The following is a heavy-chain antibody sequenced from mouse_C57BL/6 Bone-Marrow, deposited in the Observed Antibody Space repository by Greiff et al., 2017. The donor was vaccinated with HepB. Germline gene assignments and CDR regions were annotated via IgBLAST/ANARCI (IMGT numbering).Heavy chain of an antibody. V-gene: IGHV14-3*01. CDR1: GFNIKNYY. Sequence: VQLQQSVAELVRPGASVKLSCTASGFNIKNYYMHWVKQRPEQGLEWIGMIDPADGNTKYDPKFKGKATITADTSSNTAYLQLSSLTSEDTAVYYCARLIYDGYYVDYWGQGTTVTVSS. J-gene: IGHJ2*01. D-gene: IGHD1-1*01. CDR2: IDPADGNT. CDR3: ARLIYDGYYVDY.